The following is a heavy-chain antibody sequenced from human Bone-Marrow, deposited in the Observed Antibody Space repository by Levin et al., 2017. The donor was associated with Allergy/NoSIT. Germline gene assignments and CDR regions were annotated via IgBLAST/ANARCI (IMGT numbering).Heavy chain of an antibody. CDR3: ARAPPYDYVWGSYRTDRYYFEY. J-gene: IGHJ4*02. CDR2: IYYSGST. V-gene: IGHV4-59*01. D-gene: IGHD3-16*02. CDR1: GGSISSYY. Sequence: SETLSLTCTVSGGSISSYYWSWIRQPPGKGLEWIGYIYYSGSTNYNPSLKSRVTISVDTSKNQFSLKLSSVTAADTAVYYCARAPPYDYVWGSYRTDRYYFEYWGQGTLVTVSS.